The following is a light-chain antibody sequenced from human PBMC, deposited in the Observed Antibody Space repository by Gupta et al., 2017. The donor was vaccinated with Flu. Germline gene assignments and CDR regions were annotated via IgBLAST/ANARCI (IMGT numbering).Light chain of an antibody. CDR3: QQLNSYPRT. V-gene: IGKV1-9*01. J-gene: IGKJ1*01. CDR2: AAS. CDR1: QGISSY. Sequence: DIQLTQSPSFLSASVGDRVTITCRASQGISSYLAWYQQKPGKAPKLLIYAASTLQSGVPSRFSGSGSGTEFTLTISILQPEDFATYYCQQLNSYPRTFGQWTKVEIK.